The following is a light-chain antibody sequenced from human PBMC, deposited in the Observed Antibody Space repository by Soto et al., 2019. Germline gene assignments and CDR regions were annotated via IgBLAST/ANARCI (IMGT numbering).Light chain of an antibody. Sequence: QSALTQAASVSGSPGQSIIISCTGTGSNVGGYDLVSWYQHHPGKAPKLIIYDATKRPSGVSNRFSGSKSGNTASLTIAGLQPEDEDDYYCCSYSGSSTFPFVFGTGTKLTVL. CDR1: GSNVGGYDL. J-gene: IGLJ1*01. CDR2: DAT. V-gene: IGLV2-23*02. CDR3: CSYSGSSTFPFV.